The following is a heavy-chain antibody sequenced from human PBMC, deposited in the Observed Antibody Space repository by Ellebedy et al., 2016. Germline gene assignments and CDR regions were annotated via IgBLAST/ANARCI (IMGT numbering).Heavy chain of an antibody. Sequence: GSLRLSCNVFGGSVTSDYWNWIRRPPGKGLEWIGYDFHTGTAHYNPSLQSRVTMSVDTSKSQFSLRLTSVTAADTAVYYCAKWNGGWYAFEVWGQGTMVTVSS. CDR3: AKWNGGWYAFEV. D-gene: IGHD6-19*01. J-gene: IGHJ3*01. CDR2: DFHTGTA. V-gene: IGHV4-59*02. CDR1: GGSVTSDY.